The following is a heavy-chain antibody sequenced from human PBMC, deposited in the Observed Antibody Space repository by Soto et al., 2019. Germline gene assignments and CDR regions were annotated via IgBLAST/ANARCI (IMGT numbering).Heavy chain of an antibody. CDR2: IYYSGSI. J-gene: IGHJ6*02. CDR3: ARNQYCSGNRCYSYYYYGMDV. D-gene: IGHD2-15*01. V-gene: IGHV4-30-4*01. Sequence: SETLSLTCTVSGGSISSGDYYWSWIRQPPGKGLEWIGYIYYSGSIYYNPSLKSRVTISVDTSKNQFSLKLSSVTAADTAVYYSARNQYCSGNRCYSYYYYGMDVWGQGTTVTVSS. CDR1: GGSISSGDYY.